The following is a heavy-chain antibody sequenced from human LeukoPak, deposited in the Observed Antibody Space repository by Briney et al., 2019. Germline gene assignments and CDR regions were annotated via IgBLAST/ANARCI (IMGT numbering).Heavy chain of an antibody. D-gene: IGHD1-26*01. Sequence: SETLSLTCSVSGGSISSYYWSWIRQPPGKGLEWIGYIYYSGSINDNPSLKSRVTVSLDRWRNQFSLQLSSVTAADTAVYYCARQSGDGEPHYFDYWGQGTLVTVSS. CDR2: IYYSGSI. CDR3: ARQSGDGEPHYFDY. V-gene: IGHV4-59*08. CDR1: GGSISSYY. J-gene: IGHJ4*02.